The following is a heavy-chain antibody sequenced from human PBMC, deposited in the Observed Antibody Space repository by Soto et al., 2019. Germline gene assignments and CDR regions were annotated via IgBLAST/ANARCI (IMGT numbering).Heavy chain of an antibody. V-gene: IGHV3-30*18. CDR3: AKERAHIYYDSSGYCLDY. J-gene: IGHJ4*02. Sequence: GGSLRLSCAASGFTFSSYGMHWVRQAPGKGLEWVAVISYDGSNKYYADSVKGRFTISRDNSKNTLYLQMNSLRAEDTAVYYCAKERAHIYYDSSGYCLDYWGQGTLVTVSS. CDR1: GFTFSSYG. CDR2: ISYDGSNK. D-gene: IGHD3-22*01.